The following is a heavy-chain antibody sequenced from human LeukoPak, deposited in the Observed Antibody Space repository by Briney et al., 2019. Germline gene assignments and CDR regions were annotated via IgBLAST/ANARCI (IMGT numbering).Heavy chain of an antibody. CDR3: AREEYGFDP. CDR1: GYTFTGYY. CDR2: INPKSGGT. V-gene: IGHV1-2*02. J-gene: IGHJ5*02. D-gene: IGHD2-2*01. Sequence: ASVKVSCKASGYTFTGYYMHWVRQAPGQGLEWMGWINPKSGGTNYAQKFQGRVTMTRETSIRTAYMELSRLRSDDTAVYYCAREEYGFDPWGQGTLVTVSS.